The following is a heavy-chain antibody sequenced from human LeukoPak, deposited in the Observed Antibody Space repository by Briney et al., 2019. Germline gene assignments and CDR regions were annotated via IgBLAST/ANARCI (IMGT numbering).Heavy chain of an antibody. CDR3: AKGLGNWATAYFDY. V-gene: IGHV3-23*01. J-gene: IGHJ4*02. D-gene: IGHD5-24*01. CDR1: GLTFSSHW. CDR2: ISGSGGST. Sequence: TGGSLRLSCAASGLTFSSHWMHWVRQAPGKGLEWVSAISGSGGSTYYADSVKGRFTISRDNSKNTLYLQMNSLRAEDTAVYYCAKGLGNWATAYFDYWGQGTLVTVSS.